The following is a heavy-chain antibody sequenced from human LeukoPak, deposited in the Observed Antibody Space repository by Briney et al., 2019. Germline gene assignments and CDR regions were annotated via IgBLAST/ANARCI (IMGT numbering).Heavy chain of an antibody. J-gene: IGHJ4*02. V-gene: IGHV5-51*01. D-gene: IGHD6-19*01. CDR2: VYPGDSDT. CDR3: ARRPGRYSSGNTWDY. Sequence: GESLQISCQGSGYSFTSYWIGWVRQMPGKGLECMGIVYPGDSDTRYSPSFQGQVTISADKSISTAYLQWSSLKASDTAMYYCARRPGRYSSGNTWDYWGQGTLVTVSS. CDR1: GYSFTSYW.